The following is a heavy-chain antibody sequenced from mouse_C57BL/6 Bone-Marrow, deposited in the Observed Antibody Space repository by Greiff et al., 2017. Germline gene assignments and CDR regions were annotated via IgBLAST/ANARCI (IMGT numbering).Heavy chain of an antibody. CDR1: GFNIKDDY. CDR2: IDPENGDT. CDR3: TESWTY. V-gene: IGHV14-4*01. J-gene: IGHJ3*01. Sequence: EVKLEESGAELVRPGASVKLSCTASGFNIKDDYMHWVKQRPEQGLEWIGWIDPENGDTEYASKFQGKATITADTSSNTAYLQLSSLTSEDTAVYYCTESWTYWGQGTLVTVSA.